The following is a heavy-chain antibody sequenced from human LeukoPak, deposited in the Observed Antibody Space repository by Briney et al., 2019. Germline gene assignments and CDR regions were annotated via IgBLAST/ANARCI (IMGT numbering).Heavy chain of an antibody. CDR3: ARDWAVWGSYRYVSDY. Sequence: SETPSLTCSVSGGSISSYYWSWIRQPPGKGLEWIGYIYYSGSTNYNPSLKSRVTISVDTSKNQFSLKLSSVTAADTAVYYCARDWAVWGSYRYVSDYWGQGTLVTVSS. CDR1: GGSISSYY. CDR2: IYYSGST. V-gene: IGHV4-59*12. D-gene: IGHD3-16*02. J-gene: IGHJ4*02.